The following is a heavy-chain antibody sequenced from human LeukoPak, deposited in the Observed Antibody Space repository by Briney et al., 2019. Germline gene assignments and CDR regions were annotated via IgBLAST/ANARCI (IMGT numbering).Heavy chain of an antibody. CDR2: ISSSSSYI. CDR3: ARGSTHGEHGN. J-gene: IGHJ4*02. Sequence: GSLRLSCAASGFTFSSYSMNWVRQAPGKGLEWVSSISSSSSYIYYADSVKGRFTISRDNAKNSLYLQMNSLRAEDTAVYYCARGSTHGEHGNWGQGTLVTVSS. CDR1: GFTFSSYS. V-gene: IGHV3-21*01. D-gene: IGHD4-17*01.